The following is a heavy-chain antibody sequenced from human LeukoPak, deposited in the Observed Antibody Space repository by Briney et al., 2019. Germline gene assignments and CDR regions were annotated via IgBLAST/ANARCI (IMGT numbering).Heavy chain of an antibody. D-gene: IGHD2-8*02. CDR2: IYTSGST. CDR1: GSSISSYY. J-gene: IGHJ5*02. V-gene: IGHV4-4*07. CDR3: ARDAMVTTGDWFDP. Sequence: SETLSLTCTVSGSSISSYYWSWIRQPAGKGLEWIGRIYTSGSTNYNPSLKSRVTMSVDTSKNRFSLKLSSVTAADTAVYYCARDAMVTTGDWFDPWGQGTLVTVSS.